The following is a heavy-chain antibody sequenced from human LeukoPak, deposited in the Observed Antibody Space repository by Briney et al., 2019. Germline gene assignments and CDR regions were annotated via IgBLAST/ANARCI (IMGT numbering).Heavy chain of an antibody. D-gene: IGHD1-14*01. CDR1: GFSFSSYW. V-gene: IGHV3-21*01. Sequence: GGSLRLSCAAPGFSFSSYWMSWVRRAPGKGLEWVSSISSSSSYIYYADSVKGRFTISRDNAKNSLYLQMNSLRAEDTAVYYCARAPDRGGYWGQGTLVTVSS. J-gene: IGHJ4*02. CDR3: ARAPDRGGY. CDR2: ISSSSSYI.